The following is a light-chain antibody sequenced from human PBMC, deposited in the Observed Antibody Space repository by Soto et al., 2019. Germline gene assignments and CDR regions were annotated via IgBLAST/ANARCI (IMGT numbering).Light chain of an antibody. CDR3: ATWDDSLNGYV. CDR1: SSNIGSNS. V-gene: IGLV1-44*01. J-gene: IGLJ1*01. Sequence: QSVLTQPPSVSGTPAQRVTISCSGSSSNIGSNSVSWYQQLPGTAPKLLIYTNNQRPSGVPDRLSGSKSGTSASLAISGLQSEDEADYYCATWDDSLNGYVFGTGTKLTVL. CDR2: TNN.